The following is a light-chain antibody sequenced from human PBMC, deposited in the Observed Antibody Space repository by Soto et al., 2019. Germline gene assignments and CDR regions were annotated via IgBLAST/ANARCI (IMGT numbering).Light chain of an antibody. CDR3: QHYNSYSEA. V-gene: IGKV1-5*03. J-gene: IGKJ1*01. Sequence: DIQMTQSPSTLSGSVGDRVTITCRASQTISSWLAWYQQKPGKAPKLLIYKASTLKSGVPSRFSGSGSGTEFTITISNLQPDDFATYYCQHYNSYSEAFGQGTKVELK. CDR1: QTISSW. CDR2: KAS.